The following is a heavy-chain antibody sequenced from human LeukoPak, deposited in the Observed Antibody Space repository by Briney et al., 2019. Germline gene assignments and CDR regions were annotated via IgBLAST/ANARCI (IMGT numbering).Heavy chain of an antibody. J-gene: IGHJ4*02. V-gene: IGHV3-23*01. D-gene: IGHD2-2*02. CDR1: GFTFSSHW. CDR2: ISGSGGST. CDR3: AKDLRRNTPLFDY. Sequence: PGGSLRLSCAASGFTFSSHWMHWVRQAPGKGLEWVSAISGSGGSTYYADSVKGRFTISRDNSKNTLYLQMNSLRAEDTAVYYCAKDLRRNTPLFDYWGQGTLVTVSS.